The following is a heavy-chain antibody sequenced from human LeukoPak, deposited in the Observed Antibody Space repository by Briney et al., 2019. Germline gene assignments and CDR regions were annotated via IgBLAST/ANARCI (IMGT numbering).Heavy chain of an antibody. Sequence: GGSLRLSCAASGFTFSSYWMSWVRQAPGKGLEWVAIIKQDGSERYYVDSVKGRFTISRDNAQNSLSLQMNSLRAEDTAVYYCARGAVVAARFDYWGQGTLVTVSS. J-gene: IGHJ4*02. V-gene: IGHV3-7*03. CDR1: GFTFSSYW. D-gene: IGHD2-15*01. CDR2: IKQDGSER. CDR3: ARGAVVAARFDY.